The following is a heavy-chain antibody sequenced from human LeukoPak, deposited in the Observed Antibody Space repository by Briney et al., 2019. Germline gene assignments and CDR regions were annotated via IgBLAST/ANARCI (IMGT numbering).Heavy chain of an antibody. CDR3: ARVGYFDWFDY. CDR2: IYYSGST. Sequence: PSETLSLTCTVSGGSISSGDYYWSRIRQPPGKGLEWIGYIYYSGSTYYNPSLKSRVTISVDTSKNQFSLKLSSVTAADTAVYYCARVGYFDWFDYWGQGTLVTVSS. CDR1: GGSISSGDYY. V-gene: IGHV4-30-4*08. D-gene: IGHD3-9*01. J-gene: IGHJ4*02.